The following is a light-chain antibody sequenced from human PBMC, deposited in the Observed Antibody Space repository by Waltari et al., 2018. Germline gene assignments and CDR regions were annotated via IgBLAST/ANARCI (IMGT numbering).Light chain of an antibody. Sequence: SALTPPASVSVSPGPSITISCTATSSDVGGYIFLSWYQQHPGKAPKFMIYDVSKRPSGVSDRFSGSKSGNTASLTISGLQAEDEAHYYCSSYITSNTWVFGGGTNLTVL. CDR2: DVS. V-gene: IGLV2-14*01. CDR3: SSYITSNTWV. J-gene: IGLJ3*02. CDR1: SSDVGGYIF.